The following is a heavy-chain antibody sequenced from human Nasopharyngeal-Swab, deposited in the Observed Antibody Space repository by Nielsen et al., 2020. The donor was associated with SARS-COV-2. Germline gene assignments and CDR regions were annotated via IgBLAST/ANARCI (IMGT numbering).Heavy chain of an antibody. Sequence: ASVKVSCKASGYTFTNHFMHWVRQAPGQGLEWMGMINPSGGSTGYAQNFQGRVTVTRDTSTSTAYMELSRLRSDDTAVYYCARVYSRSFEYWGQGTQVTVSS. CDR1: GYTFTNHF. CDR2: INPSGGST. V-gene: IGHV1-46*01. D-gene: IGHD6-6*01. J-gene: IGHJ4*02. CDR3: ARVYSRSFEY.